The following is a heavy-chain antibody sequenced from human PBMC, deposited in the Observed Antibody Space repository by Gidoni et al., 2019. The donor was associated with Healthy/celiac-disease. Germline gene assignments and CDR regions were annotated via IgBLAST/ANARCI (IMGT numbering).Heavy chain of an antibody. D-gene: IGHD3-16*01. CDR3: ARGPGDFMITFGGIRY. Sequence: QVQLQQWGAGLLQPSETLSLTCAVYGGSFSGYYWSWIRQPPGKGLEWIGEINHSGSTSYNPSLKSRVTIAVDTSKNQFSLKLSSVTAADTAVYYCARGPGDFMITFGGIRYWGQGTLVTVSS. CDR1: GGSFSGYY. V-gene: IGHV4-34*01. CDR2: INHSGST. J-gene: IGHJ4*02.